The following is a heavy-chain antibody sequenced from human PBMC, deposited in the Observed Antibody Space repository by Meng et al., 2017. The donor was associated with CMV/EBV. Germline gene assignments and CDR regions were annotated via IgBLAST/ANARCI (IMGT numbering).Heavy chain of an antibody. V-gene: IGHV3-23*01. D-gene: IGHD6-6*01. Sequence: GESLKISCAASGFTFSSYGMHWVRQAPGKGLEWVSAISGSGGSTYYADSVKGRFTISRDNSKNTLYLQMNSLRAEDTAVYYCAKRPFSYSSSPYWGQGTLVTVSS. CDR1: GFTFSSYG. J-gene: IGHJ4*02. CDR2: ISGSGGST. CDR3: AKRPFSYSSSPY.